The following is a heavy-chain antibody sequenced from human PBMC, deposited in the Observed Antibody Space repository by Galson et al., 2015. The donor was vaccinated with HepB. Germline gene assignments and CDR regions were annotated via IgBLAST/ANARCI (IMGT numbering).Heavy chain of an antibody. J-gene: IGHJ4*02. V-gene: IGHV4-31*03. CDR1: GGSISSGGYY. CDR2: IYYSGST. CDR3: ARGKRGWTTVTSSVDY. D-gene: IGHD4-17*01. Sequence: TLSLTCTVSGGSISSGGYYWSWIRQHPGKGLEWIGYIYYSGSTYYNPSLKSRVTISVDTSKNQFSLKLSSVTAADTAVYYCARGKRGWTTVTSSVDYWGQGTLVTVSS.